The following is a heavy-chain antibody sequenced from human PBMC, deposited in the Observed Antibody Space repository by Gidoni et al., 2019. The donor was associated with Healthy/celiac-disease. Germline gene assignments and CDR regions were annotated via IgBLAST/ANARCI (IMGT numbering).Heavy chain of an antibody. Sequence: EVQLLESGGGLVQPGGSLRRSCAASGFPFSSYALTWLRQAPGKGLEWVSAISGSGGSTYYADSVKGRFTISRDNSKNTLYLQMNSLRAEDTAVYYCAKPFESYGGNNRNYYYYYGMDVWGQGTTVTVSS. V-gene: IGHV3-23*01. CDR3: AKPFESYGGNNRNYYYYYGMDV. D-gene: IGHD1-20*01. CDR2: ISGSGGST. J-gene: IGHJ6*02. CDR1: GFPFSSYA.